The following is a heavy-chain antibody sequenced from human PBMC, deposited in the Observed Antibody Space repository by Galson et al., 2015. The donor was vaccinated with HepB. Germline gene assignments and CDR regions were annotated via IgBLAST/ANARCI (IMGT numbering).Heavy chain of an antibody. D-gene: IGHD3-10*01. Sequence: SLRLSCAASGFTFSSYEMNWVRQAPGKGLEWVSYISSSGSTIYYADSVKGRFTISRDNAKNSLYLQMNSLRAEDTAVYYCAREGSGRDYYGSGSGFDYWGQGTLVTVSS. CDR1: GFTFSSYE. J-gene: IGHJ4*02. V-gene: IGHV3-48*03. CDR2: ISSSGSTI. CDR3: AREGSGRDYYGSGSGFDY.